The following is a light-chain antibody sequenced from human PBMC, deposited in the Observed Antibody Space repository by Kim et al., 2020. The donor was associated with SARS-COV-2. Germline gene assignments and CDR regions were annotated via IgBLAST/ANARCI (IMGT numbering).Light chain of an antibody. Sequence: GENATLSCRASQRGSGSYLAWYQQKPGQAPRLLIYGASNRATGIPERFTGSGSATDFTLTISRLEPEDFAMFYCLQYGTPPWTFGQGTKVDIK. CDR3: LQYGTPPWT. V-gene: IGKV3-20*01. CDR1: QRGSGSY. J-gene: IGKJ1*01. CDR2: GAS.